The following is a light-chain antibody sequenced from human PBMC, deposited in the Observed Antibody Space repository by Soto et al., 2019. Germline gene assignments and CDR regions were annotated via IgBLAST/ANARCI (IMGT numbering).Light chain of an antibody. V-gene: IGKV3-15*01. Sequence: EIVMTQSPASLSVSPGERVTLSCRASQSVRSELAWYQQKSGQPPRLLIYGASTRATGIPARFSGSGSGTEFTLTINDLQSEDFAVYYCQQYERWPPLTFGGGTKVEIE. CDR1: QSVRSE. CDR3: QQYERWPPLT. J-gene: IGKJ4*01. CDR2: GAS.